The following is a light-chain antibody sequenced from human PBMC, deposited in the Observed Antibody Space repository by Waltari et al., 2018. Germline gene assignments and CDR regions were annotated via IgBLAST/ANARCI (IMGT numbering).Light chain of an antibody. J-gene: IGKJ1*01. CDR2: AAS. CDR3: QQSYRTPRT. V-gene: IGKV1-39*01. Sequence: DIQMTQSPSSLSASVGDRVTITCRASQSISSYLNWDQQKPGKAPKLLIYAASSLQSGVPSRFSGSGSGTDFTLTISSLQPEDFATYYCQQSYRTPRTFGQGTKVEIK. CDR1: QSISSY.